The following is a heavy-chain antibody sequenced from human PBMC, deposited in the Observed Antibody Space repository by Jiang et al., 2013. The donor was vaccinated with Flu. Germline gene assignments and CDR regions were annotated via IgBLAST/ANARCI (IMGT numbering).Heavy chain of an antibody. CDR2: INTGTGNT. D-gene: IGHD6-19*01. J-gene: IGHJ4*02. V-gene: IGHV1-3*04. CDR3: ARSPLAGVGDY. CDR1: GYTFTAYS. Sequence: AEVKKPGASVKVSCEASGYTFTAYSIHWVRQAPGQGLEWMGLINTGTGNTQFSQRFQDRVTFTRDTSADTAYMYLSSLKSEDTAVYYCARSPLAGVGDYWGQGTLVTVSS.